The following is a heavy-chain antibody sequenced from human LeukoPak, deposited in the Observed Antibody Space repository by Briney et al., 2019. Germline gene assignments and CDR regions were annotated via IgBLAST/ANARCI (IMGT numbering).Heavy chain of an antibody. CDR2: IWYDGSNK. V-gene: IGHV3-33*01. CDR1: GFTFSSYG. J-gene: IGHJ4*02. D-gene: IGHD3-22*01. Sequence: GGFLSLCCGASGFTFSSYGMHWGRQAPGKGLGLVAVIWYDGSNKYYADSVKGRFTISRDNSKNTLYLQMNSLRAEDMAVYYCARSYYYDSSHTVDYWGQGTLVTVSS. CDR3: ARSYYYDSSHTVDY.